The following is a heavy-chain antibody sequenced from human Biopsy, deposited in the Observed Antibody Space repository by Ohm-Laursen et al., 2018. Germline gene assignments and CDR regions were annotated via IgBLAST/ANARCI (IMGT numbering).Heavy chain of an antibody. CDR1: GGSLSSYS. J-gene: IGHJ4*02. D-gene: IGHD2-15*01. CDR2: IYRTGTT. V-gene: IGHV4-59*08. Sequence: GTLSLTCTVSGGSLSSYSWSWIRQPPGKGLERIGFIYRTGTTTYNPSFKSRVAMAVDTSKNQFSLTLNSVTAADTAVYYCARMKGRGYFDYWGQGTLVIVSS. CDR3: ARMKGRGYFDY.